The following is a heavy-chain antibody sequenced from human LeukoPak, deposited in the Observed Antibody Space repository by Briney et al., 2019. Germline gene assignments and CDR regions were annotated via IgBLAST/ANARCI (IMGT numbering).Heavy chain of an antibody. CDR2: ISWDGGST. Sequence: GGSLRLSCAASGFTFDDYTMHWVRQAPGKGLEWVSLISWDGGSTYYADSVKGRFTISRDNSKNSLYLQMNSLRTGDTALYYCAKDMFPGLWFGELLAPLFDWGQGTLVTVSS. D-gene: IGHD3-10*01. J-gene: IGHJ4*02. CDR1: GFTFDDYT. V-gene: IGHV3-43*01. CDR3: AKDMFPGLWFGELLAPLFD.